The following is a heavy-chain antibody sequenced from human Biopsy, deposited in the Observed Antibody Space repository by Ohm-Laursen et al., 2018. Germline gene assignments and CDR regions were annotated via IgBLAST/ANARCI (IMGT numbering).Heavy chain of an antibody. CDR2: NIPILGTG. J-gene: IGHJ1*01. D-gene: IGHD3-9*01. CDR3: ATKLTGYFHH. V-gene: IGHV1-69*06. CDR1: GGTFSNYG. Sequence: SVKVSCKAPGGTFSNYGVNWVRQAAGQCLGWLGGNIPILGTGNYAQKFQDRVTAAADTSTSTATMELRSLRSDDTAVYYCATKLTGYFHHWGQGTLVIVSP.